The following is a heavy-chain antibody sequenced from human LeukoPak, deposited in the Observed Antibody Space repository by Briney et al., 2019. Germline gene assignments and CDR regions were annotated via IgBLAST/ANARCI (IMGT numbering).Heavy chain of an antibody. Sequence: ASVKVSCKTSGYIFTNYYMHWVRQAPGQGLEWMGIINPNGGSTSYAQKFQGRVTMTRDMSTSTVYMELSSLRSDDTAVYYCVRDPGIVDRRIYYYHLDVWGKGTTVTVSS. J-gene: IGHJ6*03. CDR3: VRDPGIVDRRIYYYHLDV. V-gene: IGHV1-46*01. CDR2: INPNGGST. CDR1: GYIFTNYY. D-gene: IGHD2/OR15-2a*01.